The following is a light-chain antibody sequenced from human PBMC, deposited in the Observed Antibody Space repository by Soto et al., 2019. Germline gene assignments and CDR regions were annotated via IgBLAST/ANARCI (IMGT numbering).Light chain of an antibody. J-gene: IGLJ1*01. V-gene: IGLV2-14*01. CDR1: SSDIGGYNY. CDR2: DVS. Sequence: QSVLTQPASMCGSPGQAVTISCAGTSSDIGGYNYVSWYQHHPGTAPKLIIYDVSSRPSGVSHRFSASKSGNTASLTISGLQAEDEADYYCSSFSVASPLFGTGTKVTVL. CDR3: SSFSVASPL.